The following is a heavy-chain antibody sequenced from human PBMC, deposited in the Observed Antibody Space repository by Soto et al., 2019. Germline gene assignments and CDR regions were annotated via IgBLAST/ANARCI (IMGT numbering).Heavy chain of an antibody. CDR2: IYYSGRT. CDR3: ASPTGEAFAFDI. J-gene: IGHJ3*02. Sequence: QLQLQESGPGLVKPSETLSLTCTVSGGSISSSSYYWGWIRQPPGKGLEWIGSIYYSGRTYYNPSLKSRVTISVDTSKNQFSLKLSSVTAADTAVYYCASPTGEAFAFDIWGQGTMVTVSS. CDR1: GGSISSSSYY. V-gene: IGHV4-39*01.